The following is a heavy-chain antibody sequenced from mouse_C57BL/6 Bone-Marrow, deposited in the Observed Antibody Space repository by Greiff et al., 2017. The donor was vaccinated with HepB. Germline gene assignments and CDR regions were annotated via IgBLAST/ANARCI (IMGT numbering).Heavy chain of an antibody. Sequence: VQLQQSGAELVRPGASVKLSCTASGFNIKDDYMHWVKQRPEQGLEWIGWIDPENGDTEYASKFQGKATITADTSSNTAYLQLSSLTSEDTAVYYCTTQFITTVVDPFYAMDYWGQGTSVTVSS. CDR2: IDPENGDT. CDR1: GFNIKDDY. CDR3: TTQFITTVVDPFYAMDY. V-gene: IGHV14-4*01. D-gene: IGHD1-1*01. J-gene: IGHJ4*01.